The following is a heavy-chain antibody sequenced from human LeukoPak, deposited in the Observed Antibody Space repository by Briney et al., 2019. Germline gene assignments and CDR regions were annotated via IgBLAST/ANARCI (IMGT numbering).Heavy chain of an antibody. J-gene: IGHJ6*04. CDR2: ISSNGGST. V-gene: IGHV3-64D*06. Sequence: GGSLRLSCSASGFTFSSYAMHWVRQAPGKGLEYVSAISSNGGSTNYADSVKDRFTISRDNSMNTLYLQMGSLRAEDTAVYYCVKAGSGSYYKSRSGMDVWGKGTTVIVSS. D-gene: IGHD3-10*01. CDR3: VKAGSGSYYKSRSGMDV. CDR1: GFTFSSYA.